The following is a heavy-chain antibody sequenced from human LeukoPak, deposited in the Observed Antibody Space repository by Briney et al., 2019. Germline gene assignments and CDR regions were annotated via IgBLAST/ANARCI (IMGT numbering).Heavy chain of an antibody. V-gene: IGHV3-11*01. J-gene: IGHJ4*02. D-gene: IGHD6-19*01. CDR3: ARDAEDRIAVDLYYFDY. CDR1: GFTFSDYY. Sequence: NAGGSLRLSCAAPGFTFSDYYMSWIRQAPGKGLEWVSYISSSGSTIYYADSVKGRFTISRDNAKNSLYLQMNSLRAEDTAVYYCARDAEDRIAVDLYYFDYWGQGTLVTVSS. CDR2: ISSSGSTI.